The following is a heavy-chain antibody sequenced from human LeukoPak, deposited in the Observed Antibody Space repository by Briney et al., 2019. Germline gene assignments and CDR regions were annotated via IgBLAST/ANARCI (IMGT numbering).Heavy chain of an antibody. CDR1: GDSVSSNSAA. CDR3: ARWNHASHWFDP. V-gene: IGHV6-1*01. Sequence: SQTLSLTCAISGDSVSSNSAAWNWIRQSPSRGLEWLGRTYYMSKWYNDYAVSVKSRITMNPDTSKSQFSLQLNSVTPEDTAVYYCARWNHASHWFDPWGQGTLVTVSS. D-gene: IGHD1-14*01. J-gene: IGHJ5*02. CDR2: TYYMSKWYN.